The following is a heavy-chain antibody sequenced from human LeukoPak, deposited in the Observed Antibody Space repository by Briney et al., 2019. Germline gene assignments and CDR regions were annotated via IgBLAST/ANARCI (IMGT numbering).Heavy chain of an antibody. J-gene: IGHJ4*02. V-gene: IGHV1-2*02. Sequence: ASVKVSCKASGYTFTGYYMHWVRQAPGQGLEWMGWINPNSGGTNYAQKFQGRVTMTRDTSISTAYMELSRLRSDDTAVYYCARAPFGGGIFGVVIILRPFDYWGQGTLVTVSS. CDR1: GYTFTGYY. CDR3: ARAPFGGGIFGVVIILRPFDY. D-gene: IGHD3-3*01. CDR2: INPNSGGT.